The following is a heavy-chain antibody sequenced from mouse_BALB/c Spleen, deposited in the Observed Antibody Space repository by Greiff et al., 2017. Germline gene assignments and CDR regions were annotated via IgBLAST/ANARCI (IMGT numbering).Heavy chain of an antibody. CDR2: FTPSPGYT. Sequence: VQLQQSGAELAKPGASVKMSCKASGYTFTSYWMHLVKQRPRQGLVWIGYFTPSPGYTEYNQKFKYHATLTAYKSSSTVYMQLSSLTSEVSAVYYCARKCGNYAMDDGGQGASDAVGS. CDR1: GYTFTSYW. CDR3: ARKCGNYAMDD. J-gene: IGHJ4*01. V-gene: IGHV1-7*01.